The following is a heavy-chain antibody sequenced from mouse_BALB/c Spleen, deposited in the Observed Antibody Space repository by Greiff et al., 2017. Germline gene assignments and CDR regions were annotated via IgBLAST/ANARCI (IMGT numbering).Heavy chain of an antibody. CDR1: GFTFSSYT. J-gene: IGHJ4*01. CDR3: ARRMSDYYYAMDY. CDR2: ISNGGGST. V-gene: IGHV5-12-2*01. Sequence: EVQLVESGGGLVQPGGSLKLSCAASGFTFSSYTMSWVRQTPEKRLEWVAYISNGGGSTYYPDTVKGRFTISRDNAKNTLYLQMSSLKSEDTAMYYCARRMSDYYYAMDYWGQGTSVTVSS. D-gene: IGHD2-4*01.